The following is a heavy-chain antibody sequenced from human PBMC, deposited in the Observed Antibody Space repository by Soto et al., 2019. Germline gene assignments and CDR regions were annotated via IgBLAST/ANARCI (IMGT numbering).Heavy chain of an antibody. J-gene: IGHJ4*02. D-gene: IGHD6-19*01. CDR2: IYWNDDK. Sequence: ESCPTLVNPTQTLTLTCTFSGFSLSTSGLGVGWIRQPPGKALEWLALIYWNDDKRYGPSLKARLTITKDTSKNQVVLTMTNMDPVDTATYYCADRPSGWYLFDYWGQGTMVTVYS. CDR1: GFSLSTSGLG. CDR3: ADRPSGWYLFDY. V-gene: IGHV2-5*01.